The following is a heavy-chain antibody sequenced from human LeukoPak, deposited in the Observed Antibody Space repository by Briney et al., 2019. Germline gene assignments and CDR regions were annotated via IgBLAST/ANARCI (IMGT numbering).Heavy chain of an antibody. V-gene: IGHV4-59*01. CDR2: MHYAGNT. Sequence: PSETLSLTCAVYGDSFSSYYWSWSPQPPGKRLEWIGYMHYAGNTNYNPSLENRVTISVDTSKNQFSLRLSSVTAADTAVYYCARRPKKSYFDYWGQGTLVTVSS. CDR3: ARRPKKSYFDY. J-gene: IGHJ4*02. CDR1: GDSFSSYY.